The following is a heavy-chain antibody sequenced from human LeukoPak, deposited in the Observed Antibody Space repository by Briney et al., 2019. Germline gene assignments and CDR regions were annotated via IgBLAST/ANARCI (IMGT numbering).Heavy chain of an antibody. CDR1: GGSISSYY. D-gene: IGHD6-6*01. Sequence: PSETLSLTCTVSGGSISSYYWGWIRQPPGKGLEWIGYIYYSGSTNYNPSLKSRGTISVDTSKKQFSLKLSSVTAADTAVYYCARVSSSSDFDYWGQGTLVTVSS. V-gene: IGHV4-59*01. CDR3: ARVSSSSDFDY. CDR2: IYYSGST. J-gene: IGHJ4*02.